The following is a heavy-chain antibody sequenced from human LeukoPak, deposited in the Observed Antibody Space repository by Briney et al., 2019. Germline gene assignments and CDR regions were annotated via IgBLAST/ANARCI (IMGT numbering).Heavy chain of an antibody. D-gene: IGHD3-10*01. Sequence: SETLSLTCTVSGGSISSYYWSWIRQPPGKGLEWIGYIYYSGSTNYNPSLKSRVTISVDTSKNQFSLKLSSVTAADTAVYYCARLSWFGESWRGGTSAFDYWGQGTLVTVSS. CDR1: GGSISSYY. J-gene: IGHJ4*02. CDR2: IYYSGST. CDR3: ARLSWFGESWRGGTSAFDY. V-gene: IGHV4-59*08.